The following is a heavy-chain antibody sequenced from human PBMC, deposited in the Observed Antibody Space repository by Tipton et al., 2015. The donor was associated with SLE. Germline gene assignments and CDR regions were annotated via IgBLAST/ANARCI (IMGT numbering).Heavy chain of an antibody. V-gene: IGHV1-2*06. J-gene: IGHJ2*01. Sequence: QLVQSGAEVKKPGASVTVPCKASGYTFTGYYVHWLRQAPGQGLEWMGRINPNSGGTNYAQKFEGRVTMTRDTSISTVYMELSSLRSEDTAVYYCARGADFTNWGSWYFDLWGRGTLVTVSS. D-gene: IGHD7-27*01. CDR1: GYTFTGYY. CDR3: ARGADFTNWGSWYFDL. CDR2: INPNSGGT.